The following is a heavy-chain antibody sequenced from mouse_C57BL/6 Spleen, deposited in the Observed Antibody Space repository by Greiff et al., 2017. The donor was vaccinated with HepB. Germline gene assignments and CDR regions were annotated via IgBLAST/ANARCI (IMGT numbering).Heavy chain of an antibody. D-gene: IGHD2-4*01. Sequence: QVQLQQPGAELVKPGASVKLSCKASGYTFTSYWMHWVKQRPGQGLEWIGMIHPNSGSTNYNEKFKSKATLTVDKSSSTAYMQLSSLTSEESAVYYCARRYDYPWFAYWGQGTLVTVSA. J-gene: IGHJ3*01. V-gene: IGHV1-64*01. CDR2: IHPNSGST. CDR3: ARRYDYPWFAY. CDR1: GYTFTSYW.